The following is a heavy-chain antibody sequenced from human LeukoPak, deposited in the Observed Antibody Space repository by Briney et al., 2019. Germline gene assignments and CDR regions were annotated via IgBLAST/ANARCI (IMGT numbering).Heavy chain of an antibody. CDR1: GYTFTNYY. CDR2: INPTGTGT. V-gene: IGHV1-46*01. J-gene: IGHJ4*02. D-gene: IGHD2-8*02. CDR3: AREESGGYFDY. Sequence: ASAKVSCKASGYTFTNYYMHCVRQAPGQGLEWMGLINPTGTGTNYAQKFRGRVTLTRDTSTTTVYMELSSLRSEDTAVYYCAREESGGYFDYGGQGTPVTVSS.